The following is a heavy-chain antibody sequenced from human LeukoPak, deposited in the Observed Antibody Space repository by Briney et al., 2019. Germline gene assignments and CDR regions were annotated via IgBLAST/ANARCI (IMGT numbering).Heavy chain of an antibody. CDR1: GGTFSSYA. V-gene: IGHV1-69*13. D-gene: IGHD1-26*01. Sequence: SVTVSCTASGGTFSSYAISWVRQAPGQGLEWMGGIIPIFGTANYAQKSQGRVTITADESTSTAYMELSSLRSEDTAVYYCAVGATKVRYFDYWGQGTLVTVSS. CDR3: AVGATKVRYFDY. J-gene: IGHJ4*02. CDR2: IIPIFGTA.